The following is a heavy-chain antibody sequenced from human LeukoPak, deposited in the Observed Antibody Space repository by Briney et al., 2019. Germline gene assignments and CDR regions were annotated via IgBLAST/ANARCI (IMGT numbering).Heavy chain of an antibody. Sequence: GESLKISCKGSGYNFTTYFIGWVRQMPGKGLEWVGVINPGDSHTIYSPSFQGHVTISADKSIGTAYLQWGSPQASDTAIYYCARLVGATVMDVWGKGTTVTVSS. D-gene: IGHD1-26*01. CDR1: GYNFTTYF. CDR2: INPGDSHT. J-gene: IGHJ6*04. CDR3: ARLVGATVMDV. V-gene: IGHV5-51*01.